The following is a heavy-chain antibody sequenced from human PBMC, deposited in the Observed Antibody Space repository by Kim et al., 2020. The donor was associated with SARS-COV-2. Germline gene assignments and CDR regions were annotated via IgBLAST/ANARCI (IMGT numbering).Heavy chain of an antibody. CDR1: GGTFSSYA. D-gene: IGHD1-20*01. J-gene: IGHJ4*02. Sequence: SVKVSCKASGGTFSSYAISWVRQAPGQGLEWMGGIIPIFGTANYAQKFQGRVTITADESTSTAYMELSSLRSEDTAVYYCASGEPYEPEVYGLLGYWGQGTLVTVSS. CDR3: ASGEPYEPEVYGLLGY. CDR2: IIPIFGTA. V-gene: IGHV1-69*13.